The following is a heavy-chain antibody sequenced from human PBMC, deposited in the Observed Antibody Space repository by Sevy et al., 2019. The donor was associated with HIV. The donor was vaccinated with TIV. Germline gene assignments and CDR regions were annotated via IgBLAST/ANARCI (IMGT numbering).Heavy chain of an antibody. CDR2: INGHNGNT. V-gene: IGHV1-18*01. CDR3: ARDGYDGSGYQRGLFDF. Sequence: ASVKVSCKASGYIFTSYGISWVRQAPRQGLEWMGWINGHNGNTNYVQNLQGRVTMTTDTSTNTAYIELRSLRSEDTAVYYCARDGYDGSGYQRGLFDFWGQGTLVTVSS. J-gene: IGHJ4*02. CDR1: GYIFTSYG. D-gene: IGHD3-22*01.